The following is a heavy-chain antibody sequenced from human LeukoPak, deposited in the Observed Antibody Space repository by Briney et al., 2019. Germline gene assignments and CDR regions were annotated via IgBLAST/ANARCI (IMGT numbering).Heavy chain of an antibody. CDR3: ARESSSGPQSDY. V-gene: IGHV1-18*01. D-gene: IGHD3-22*01. CDR1: GYTFTTYG. J-gene: IGHJ4*02. Sequence: GASVKVSCKASGYTFTTYGITWVRQAPGQGLEWMGWISAYNDNTNYAQKFQGRVTMTTDTSTSTAYMELRSLRSDDTAVYYCARESSSGPQSDYWGQGTLVTVSS. CDR2: ISAYNDNT.